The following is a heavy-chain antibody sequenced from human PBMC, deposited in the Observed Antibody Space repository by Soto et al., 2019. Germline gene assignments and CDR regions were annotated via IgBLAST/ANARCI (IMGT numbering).Heavy chain of an antibody. Sequence: ASVKASCKSSGYTFTSYAMHCVRQAPGQRLEWMGGIIPIYGTAKYAQKFQGRVTITADESTSTAYMELSSLRSEDTAVYYCARERVGATGGSYYYYYGMDVWGQGTTVTVSS. V-gene: IGHV1-69*13. CDR3: ARERVGATGGSYYYYYGMDV. CDR2: IIPIYGTA. J-gene: IGHJ6*02. CDR1: GYTFTSYA. D-gene: IGHD1-26*01.